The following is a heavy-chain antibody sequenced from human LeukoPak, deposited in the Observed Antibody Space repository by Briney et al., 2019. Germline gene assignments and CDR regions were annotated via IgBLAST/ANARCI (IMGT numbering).Heavy chain of an antibody. J-gene: IGHJ4*02. CDR2: INSDGSST. Sequence: GGSLRLSCAASGFTFSSYWMPWVRQAPGKGLVWVSRINSDGSSTSYADSVKGRFTISRDNAKNTLYLQMNSLRAEDTAVYYCASPPSSGWYSYFDYWGQGTLVTVSS. V-gene: IGHV3-74*01. CDR1: GFTFSSYW. CDR3: ASPPSSGWYSYFDY. D-gene: IGHD6-19*01.